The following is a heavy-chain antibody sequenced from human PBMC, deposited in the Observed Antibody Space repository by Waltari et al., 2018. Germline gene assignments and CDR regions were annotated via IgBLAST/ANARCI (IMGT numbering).Heavy chain of an antibody. CDR3: VRDDADCSSCWPYYFDF. D-gene: IGHD6-13*01. J-gene: IGHJ4*02. CDR1: GYSISSGYY. Sequence: QVQLQESGPGLVEPSETLSLTCSVSGYSISSGYYWGWIRQAPGKGLEWIGSIYHSGNMYYKPSLKSRVTISMDTSTNQFSLRLSSVTAADTAVYYCVRDDADCSSCWPYYFDFWGQGTLVTVSS. V-gene: IGHV4-38-2*02. CDR2: IYHSGNM.